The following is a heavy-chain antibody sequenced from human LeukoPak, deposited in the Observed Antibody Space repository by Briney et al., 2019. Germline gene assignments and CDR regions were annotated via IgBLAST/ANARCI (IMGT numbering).Heavy chain of an antibody. CDR1: GFTFSDYY. CDR2: ISSSGNRI. V-gene: IGHV3-11*01. Sequence: EPGGSLRLSCAASGFTFSDYYMSWIRQAPGKGPEWVSSISSSGNRIHYADSVKGRFIISRDNTKNSLSLQLNSLRAEDTAVYYCARDAPPLGHDISGSEPGAFAVWGQGTMVTAS. CDR3: ARDAPPLGHDISGSEPGAFAV. J-gene: IGHJ3*01. D-gene: IGHD3-22*01.